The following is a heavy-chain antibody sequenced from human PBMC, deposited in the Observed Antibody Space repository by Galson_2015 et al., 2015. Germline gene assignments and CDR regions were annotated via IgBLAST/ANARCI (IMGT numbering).Heavy chain of an antibody. J-gene: IGHJ2*01. CDR2: ISSSGRTI. V-gene: IGHV3-11*01. Sequence: SLRLSCAASGFTFSDYYMSWIRQAPGKGLEWISYISSSGRTIYSADSVKGRFTISRDNAKKSLYLQMNSLRADDTAVYYCARTPGYSGSNYRAWYFDLWGRGTLVTVSS. D-gene: IGHD1-26*01. CDR1: GFTFSDYY. CDR3: ARTPGYSGSNYRAWYFDL.